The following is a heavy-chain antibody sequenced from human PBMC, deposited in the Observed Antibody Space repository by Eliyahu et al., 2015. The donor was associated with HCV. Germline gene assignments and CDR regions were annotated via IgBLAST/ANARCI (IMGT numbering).Heavy chain of an antibody. J-gene: IGHJ6*03. D-gene: IGHD6-19*01. CDR1: GGSLSGYY. CDR3: ARGQLFGWYSLPGGAYYMDV. CDR2: INRSGSA. V-gene: IGHV4-34*02. Sequence: QAQLEQWGAGLLKPSETLSLTCAVYGGSLSGYYWSWIRQSPGKRLEWIGEINRSGSAHHNPSLKRPVTISVDKSKNQFSLRLSSVTAADTAVYYCARGQLFGWYSLPGGAYYMDVWGKGTTVTVSS.